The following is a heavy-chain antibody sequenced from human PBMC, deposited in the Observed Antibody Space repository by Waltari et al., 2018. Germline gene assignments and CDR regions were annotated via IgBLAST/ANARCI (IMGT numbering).Heavy chain of an antibody. CDR2: IYSGGSK. CDR1: GCTVSNNY. D-gene: IGHD3-3*01. V-gene: IGHV3-53*01. Sequence: EVQLVESGGGLIQPGGSLRLSCAVSGCTVSNNYMSWVRQAPGKGVEWVAVIYSGGSKYYADSVKGRFTISRDSSENTVYLQMSSLRAEDTALYYCARLDFWTGSYYWGQGTLVTVSS. J-gene: IGHJ4*02. CDR3: ARLDFWTGSYY.